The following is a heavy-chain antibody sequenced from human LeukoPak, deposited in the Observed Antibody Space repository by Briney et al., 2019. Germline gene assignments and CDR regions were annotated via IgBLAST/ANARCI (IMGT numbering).Heavy chain of an antibody. J-gene: IGHJ5*02. CDR3: ARDYGDYVWFDP. CDR1: GYTFNSYG. Sequence: ASVKVSCKASGYTFNSYGISWVRQAPGQGLEWMGLISAHNSNTNYAQKLQGRVTMTTDTFTSTAYMELRSLRSDDTAVYYCARDYGDYVWFDPWGQGTLVTVSS. CDR2: ISAHNSNT. V-gene: IGHV1-18*01. D-gene: IGHD4-17*01.